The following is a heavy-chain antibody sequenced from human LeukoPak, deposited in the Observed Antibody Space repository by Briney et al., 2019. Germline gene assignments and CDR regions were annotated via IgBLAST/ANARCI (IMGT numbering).Heavy chain of an antibody. J-gene: IGHJ4*02. CDR2: IYSGGST. CDR3: ARDTRDCYAHGY. V-gene: IGHV3-66*02. Sequence: GGSLRLSCAASGFTVSSNYMSWVRQAPGKGLEWVSVIYSGGSTYYADSVKGRFTISRDNSKNTLYLQMNSLRAEDTAVYYCARDTRDCYAHGYWGQGTLVTVSS. CDR1: GFTVSSNY. D-gene: IGHD2-21*02.